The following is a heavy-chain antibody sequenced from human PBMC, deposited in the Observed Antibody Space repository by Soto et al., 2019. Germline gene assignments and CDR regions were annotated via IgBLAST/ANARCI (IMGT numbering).Heavy chain of an antibody. CDR3: ARDMDSSGYYNYYYGMDV. CDR1: GGTFSSYA. D-gene: IGHD3-22*01. CDR2: IIPIFGTA. Sequence: QVQLVQSGAEVQKPGSSVKVSCKASGGTFSSYAISWVRQAPGQGLEWMGGIIPIFGTANYAQKFQGRVTITADESTSTAYMELSSLRSEDTAVYYCARDMDSSGYYNYYYGMDVWGQGTTVTVSS. V-gene: IGHV1-69*01. J-gene: IGHJ6*02.